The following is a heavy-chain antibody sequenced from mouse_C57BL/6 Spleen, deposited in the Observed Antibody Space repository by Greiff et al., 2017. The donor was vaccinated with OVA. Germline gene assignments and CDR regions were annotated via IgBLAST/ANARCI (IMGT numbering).Heavy chain of an antibody. J-gene: IGHJ2*01. CDR1: GYTFTSYG. CDR2: IYPRSGNT. D-gene: IGHD1-1*01. V-gene: IGHV1-81*01. CDR3: ARDSSSLHYFDY. Sequence: LQESGAELARPGASVKLSCKASGYTFTSYGISWVKQRTGQGLEWIGEIYPRSGNTYYNEKFKGKATLTADKSSSTAYMELRSLTSEDSAVYFCARDSSSLHYFDYWGQGTTLTVSS.